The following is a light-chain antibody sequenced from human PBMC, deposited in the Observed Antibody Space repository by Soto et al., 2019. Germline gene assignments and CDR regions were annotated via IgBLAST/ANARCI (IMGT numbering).Light chain of an antibody. J-gene: IGKJ2*01. V-gene: IGKV1-39*01. Sequence: DIQMTQSPSSLSASVGDRVSITCRASQKITTYVNWYQQKPGKAPNLLIYAASSLQSGVPSRFSGTGSGTDFTLTISSLQPEDFATYYCQQRYSTPYTFGQGTKLEIK. CDR3: QQRYSTPYT. CDR2: AAS. CDR1: QKITTY.